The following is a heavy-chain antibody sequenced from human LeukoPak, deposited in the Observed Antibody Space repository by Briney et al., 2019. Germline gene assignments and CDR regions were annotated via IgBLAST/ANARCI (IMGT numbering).Heavy chain of an antibody. J-gene: IGHJ3*02. D-gene: IGHD6-19*01. Sequence: GGSLRLSCAASGFTFSSYSMNWVRQAPGKGLEWVSYISSSSSTIYYADSVKGRFTISRDNSKNTLYLQMNSLRAEDTAVYYCAKDLVAGMPIRAFDIWGQGTMVTVSS. CDR2: ISSSSSTI. V-gene: IGHV3-48*01. CDR1: GFTFSSYS. CDR3: AKDLVAGMPIRAFDI.